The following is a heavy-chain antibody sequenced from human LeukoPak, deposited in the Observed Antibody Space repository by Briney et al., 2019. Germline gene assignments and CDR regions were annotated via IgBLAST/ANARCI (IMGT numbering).Heavy chain of an antibody. V-gene: IGHV3-30*01. CDR1: GLTFSTYT. J-gene: IGHJ5*01. Sequence: GGALRLSCAASGLTFSTYTMHWVRQAPGKGVEGVAVTSYDGENEYYADSVEGRFTISRDNSKNTLYLQMNSLRPEDTAVCFCARARGIRNSWCDFWGQGTLVTVSS. CDR2: TSYDGENE. CDR3: ARARGIRNSWCDF. D-gene: IGHD3-16*01.